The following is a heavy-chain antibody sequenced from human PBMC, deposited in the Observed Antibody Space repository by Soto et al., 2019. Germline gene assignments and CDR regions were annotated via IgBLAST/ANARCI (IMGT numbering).Heavy chain of an antibody. CDR1: GGPVTNHY. CDR2: VHYSGNS. CDR3: ARSLSTTGIA. V-gene: IGHV4-39*01. J-gene: IGHJ5*02. Sequence: SETLSLTCSVSGGPVTNHYWAWIRQPPGKGLEWIGSVHYSGNSYYNPSLESRVIISVDTSNNQFFLEMTTMTAADTAMYYCARSLSTTGIAWGQGNLVTVSS. D-gene: IGHD1-1*01.